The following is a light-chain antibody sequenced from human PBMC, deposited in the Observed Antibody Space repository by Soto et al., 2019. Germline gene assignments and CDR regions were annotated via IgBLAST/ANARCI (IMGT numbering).Light chain of an antibody. V-gene: IGKV3-15*01. Sequence: EIVMTQSPATLSVSPGERATLSCTASQTVTTNLACYQHKPGQAPRLLIYGASTRATGIPARFSGSGSGTEFTLAITSLQAEDFAVYYCQQYRNWPPMTFGQGNTVQIE. CDR3: QQYRNWPPMT. CDR1: QTVTTN. J-gene: IGKJ1*01. CDR2: GAS.